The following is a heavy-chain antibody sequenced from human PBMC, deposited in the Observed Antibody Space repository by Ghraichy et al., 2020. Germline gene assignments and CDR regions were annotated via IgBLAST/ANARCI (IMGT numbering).Heavy chain of an antibody. CDR1: GFSFTSHG. Sequence: GESLNISCAASGFSFTSHGMTWVRQAPGKGPEWVSCISSSGDETFYADSVKGRLTISRDNSKNTLYLQMNSLRAEDTAVYYCAKIGERGIWYFDLWGRGTLVTVSS. V-gene: IGHV3-23*01. CDR2: ISSSGDET. D-gene: IGHD3-22*01. J-gene: IGHJ2*01. CDR3: AKIGERGIWYFDL.